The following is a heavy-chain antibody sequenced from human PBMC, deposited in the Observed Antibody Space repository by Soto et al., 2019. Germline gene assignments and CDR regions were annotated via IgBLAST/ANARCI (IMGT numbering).Heavy chain of an antibody. CDR2: ISYDGSNK. CDR3: AKGSGQLVRTIPDY. CDR1: GFTFSSYG. V-gene: IGHV3-30*18. D-gene: IGHD6-6*01. Sequence: ESVGGVVQPGRSLRLSCAASGFTFSSYGMHWVRQAPGKGLEWVAVISYDGSNKYYADSVKGRFTISRDNSKNTLYLQMNSLRAEDTAVYYCAKGSGQLVRTIPDYWGQGTLVTVSS. J-gene: IGHJ4*02.